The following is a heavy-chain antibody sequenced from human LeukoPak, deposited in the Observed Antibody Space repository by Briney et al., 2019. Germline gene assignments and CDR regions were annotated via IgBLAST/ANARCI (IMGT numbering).Heavy chain of an antibody. CDR2: ISGSGDST. CDR1: GFTFSTYA. Sequence: GGSLRLSCAAYGFTFSTYAMSWVRQAPGKGLAWVSAISGSGDSTYYAGSVKGRFTVSRDNSKNTLYLQINSLRAEDTALYYCAKESGYSPSYYFDYWGQGTLVTLSS. D-gene: IGHD3-16*02. J-gene: IGHJ4*02. V-gene: IGHV3-23*01. CDR3: AKESGYSPSYYFDY.